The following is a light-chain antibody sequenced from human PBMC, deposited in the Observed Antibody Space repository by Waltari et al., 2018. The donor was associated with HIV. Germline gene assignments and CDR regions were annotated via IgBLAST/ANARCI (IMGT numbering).Light chain of an antibody. V-gene: IGLV1-44*01. J-gene: IGLJ1*01. Sequence: QSVLTQPPSPSGTPGQRVTIPCSGSSSHIGSNTVNWYQQLPGTAPKLLIYNNNQRPSGVPDRFSGSKSGTSASLAISGLQSEDEADYYCAAWDDSLSGYVFGTGTKVTVL. CDR1: SSHIGSNT. CDR2: NNN. CDR3: AAWDDSLSGYV.